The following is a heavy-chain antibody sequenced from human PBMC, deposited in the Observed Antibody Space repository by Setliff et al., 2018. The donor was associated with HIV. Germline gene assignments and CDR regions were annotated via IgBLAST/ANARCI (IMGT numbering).Heavy chain of an antibody. CDR1: GLIFSSYE. Sequence: GGSLRLSCAASGLIFSSYEMNWVRQAPGKGLEWISFIGGHGSIIHYADSVKGRFTISRDNAKNPVYLQMHSLRVEDTAVYYCGRDVHDAAADNWGRGTLVTVSS. CDR3: GRDVHDAAADN. D-gene: IGHD6-13*01. V-gene: IGHV3-48*03. CDR2: IGGHGSII. J-gene: IGHJ4*02.